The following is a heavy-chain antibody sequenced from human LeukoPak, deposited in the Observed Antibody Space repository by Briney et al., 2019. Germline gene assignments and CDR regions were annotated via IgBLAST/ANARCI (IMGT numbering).Heavy chain of an antibody. D-gene: IGHD3-10*01. CDR1: GGSISSGDYY. J-gene: IGHJ4*02. Sequence: SETLSLTCTVSGGSISSGDYYWSWIRQPPGKGLEWIGYIYYSGSTYYNPSLKSRVTISVDTSKNQFSLKLSSVTAADTAVYYCARVDVWFGYNFDYWGQGTLATVSS. V-gene: IGHV4-30-4*01. CDR3: ARVDVWFGYNFDY. CDR2: IYYSGST.